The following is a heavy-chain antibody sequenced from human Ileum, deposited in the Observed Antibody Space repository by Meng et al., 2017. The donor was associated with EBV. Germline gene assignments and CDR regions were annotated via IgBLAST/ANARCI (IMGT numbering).Heavy chain of an antibody. J-gene: IGHJ5*02. CDR1: GDSVSSDKTA. Sequence: QLQLQGSGPGLVQPSQSLSLSCVISGDSVSSDKTAWNWIRQSPSRGLEWLGRTYRRSRRYYDYALSVKSRINISPDTSKNQVSLQLNSVTDEDTGIYYCATSRIAKFDRWGQGTLVTVSS. CDR2: TYRRSRRYY. CDR3: ATSRIAKFDR. V-gene: IGHV6-1*01.